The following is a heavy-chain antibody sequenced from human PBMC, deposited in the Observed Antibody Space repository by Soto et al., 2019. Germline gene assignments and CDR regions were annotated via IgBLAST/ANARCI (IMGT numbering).Heavy chain of an antibody. CDR3: ARDPYSSGWLRISWWFDP. CDR2: ISYDGSNK. CDR1: GFTFSSYA. D-gene: IGHD6-19*01. J-gene: IGHJ5*02. Sequence: QVQLVESGGGVVQPGRSLRLSCAASGFTFSSYAMHWVRQAPGKGLEWVAVISYDGSNKYYEDSVKGRFTIARDNSKNTLYLQMNSLRAEDTAVYYCARDPYSSGWLRISWWFDPWGQGTLVTVSS. V-gene: IGHV3-30-3*01.